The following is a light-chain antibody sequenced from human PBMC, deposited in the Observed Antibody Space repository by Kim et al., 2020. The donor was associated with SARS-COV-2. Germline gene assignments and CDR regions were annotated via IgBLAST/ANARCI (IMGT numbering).Light chain of an antibody. J-gene: IGLJ3*02. CDR2: EVS. CDR1: SSDIGGYNH. CDR3: IVYGGNNNWV. Sequence: GQSVNISCTGTSSDIGGYNHVSWYQQHPGQAPKLMIYEVSKWPSWVPDRFSGSKSGNTASLTVSGLQADDEFNYYCIVYGGNNNWVFGGGTKLTVL. V-gene: IGLV2-8*01.